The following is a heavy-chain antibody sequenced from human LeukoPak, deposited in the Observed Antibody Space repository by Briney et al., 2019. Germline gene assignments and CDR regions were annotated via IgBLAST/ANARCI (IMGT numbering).Heavy chain of an antibody. D-gene: IGHD2-15*01. CDR1: GYSFTSYD. CDR3: ARGRVEYCSGGSCIYYFDY. J-gene: IGHJ4*02. V-gene: IGHV1-8*01. Sequence: GESLKISCKGSGYSFTSYDINWVRQATGQGLEWMGWMNPNSGNTGYAQKFQGRVTMTRNTSISTAYMELSGLRSEDTAVYYCARGRVEYCSGGSCIYYFDYWGQGTLVTVSS. CDR2: MNPNSGNT.